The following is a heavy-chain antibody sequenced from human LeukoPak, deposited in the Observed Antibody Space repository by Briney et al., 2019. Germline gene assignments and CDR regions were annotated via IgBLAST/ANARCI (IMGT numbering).Heavy chain of an antibody. CDR3: ARGKVGYGDLPYFDY. CDR1: GYTFTGYY. J-gene: IGHJ4*02. CDR2: INPNSGGT. Sequence: ASVKVSCKASGYTFTGYYMHWVRQAPGQGLEWMGWINPNSGGTNYAQKFQGRVTMTRDTSISTAYMELSRLRSDDTAVYYRARGKVGYGDLPYFDYWGQGTLVTVSS. V-gene: IGHV1-2*02. D-gene: IGHD4-17*01.